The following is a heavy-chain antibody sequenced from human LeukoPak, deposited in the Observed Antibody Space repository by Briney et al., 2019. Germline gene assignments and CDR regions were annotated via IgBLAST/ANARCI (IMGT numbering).Heavy chain of an antibody. CDR3: ARVQGGGYRTADY. J-gene: IGHJ4*02. D-gene: IGHD6-19*01. CDR2: ISYDGSHK. V-gene: IGHV3-30*04. Sequence: GGSLRLSCAAPGFTFSSSAMHWVRQAPGKGLEWVALISYDGSHKYYAASVKGRFTISRDNSKNTLFLQMNSLRGEDTAMYYCARVQGGGYRTADYWGQGTLVTVSS. CDR1: GFTFSSSA.